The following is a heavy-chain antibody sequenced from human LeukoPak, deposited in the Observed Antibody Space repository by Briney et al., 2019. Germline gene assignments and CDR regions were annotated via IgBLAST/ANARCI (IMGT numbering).Heavy chain of an antibody. CDR3: ARGRWVSGPYYFDY. CDR1: GGSISSYY. Sequence: SETLSLTCTVSGGSISSYYWSWIRQPPGKGLEWIGYIYYSGSTNYNPSPKSRVTISVDTSKNQFSLKLSSVTAADTAVYYCARGRWVSGPYYFDYWGQGTLVTVSS. V-gene: IGHV4-59*01. CDR2: IYYSGST. J-gene: IGHJ4*02. D-gene: IGHD6-13*01.